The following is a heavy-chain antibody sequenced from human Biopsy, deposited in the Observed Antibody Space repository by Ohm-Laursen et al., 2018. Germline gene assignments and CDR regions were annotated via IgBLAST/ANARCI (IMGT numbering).Heavy chain of an antibody. D-gene: IGHD1-26*01. J-gene: IGHJ5*02. CDR1: GYTFTAYG. CDR3: ARGGGGILWLGKPSGRYFDA. V-gene: IGHV1-18*04. Sequence: ASVKVSCNTSGYTFTAYGISWVRQAPGQGLEWLGWISVKTGNTNYTQKLQGRVTMTTDTSTNTAYMELRSLRSDDTAVYFCARGGGGILWLGKPSGRYFDAWGQGTLVTVSP. CDR2: ISVKTGNT.